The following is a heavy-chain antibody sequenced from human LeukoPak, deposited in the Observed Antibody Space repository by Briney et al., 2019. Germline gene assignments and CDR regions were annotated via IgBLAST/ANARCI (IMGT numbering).Heavy chain of an antibody. CDR2: ISSSSSYI. V-gene: IGHV3-21*01. CDR1: GFTFSSYS. Sequence: PGGSLRLSCAASGFTFSSYSMNWVRQAPGKGLEWVSSISSSSSYIYYADSVKGRFTISRDNAKNSLYLQMNSLRAEDTAVYYCARDSVDGSGRDRYYYYMDVWGKGTTVTVSS. D-gene: IGHD3-10*01. J-gene: IGHJ6*03. CDR3: ARDSVDGSGRDRYYYYMDV.